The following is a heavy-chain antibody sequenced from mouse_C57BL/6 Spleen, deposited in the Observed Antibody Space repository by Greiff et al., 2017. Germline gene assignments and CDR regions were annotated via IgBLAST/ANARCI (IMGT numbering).Heavy chain of an antibody. J-gene: IGHJ4*01. D-gene: IGHD1-1*01. V-gene: IGHV2-9-1*01. CDR2: IWTGGGT. CDR3: ARKGTTVVDWAHYYAMDY. CDR1: GFSLTSYA. Sequence: VQRVESGPGLVAPSQSLSITCTVSGFSLTSYAISWVRQPPGKGLEWLGVIWTGGGTNYNSALKSRLSISKDNSKSQVFLKMNSLQTDDTARYYCARKGTTVVDWAHYYAMDYWGQGTSVTVSS.